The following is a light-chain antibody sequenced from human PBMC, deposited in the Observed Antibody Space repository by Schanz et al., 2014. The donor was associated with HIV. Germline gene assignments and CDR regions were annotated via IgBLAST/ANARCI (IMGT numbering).Light chain of an antibody. Sequence: QSALTQPPSASGSPGQSVTISCTGTRSDIGNYDFVSWYQQHPGQAPKLIIYEVTKRPSGVPARFSGSKSDNTASLTVSGLQADDEADYYCGSYGGSDNYVFGTGTKLTVL. J-gene: IGLJ1*01. CDR3: GSYGGSDNYV. CDR1: RSDIGNYDF. CDR2: EVT. V-gene: IGLV2-8*01.